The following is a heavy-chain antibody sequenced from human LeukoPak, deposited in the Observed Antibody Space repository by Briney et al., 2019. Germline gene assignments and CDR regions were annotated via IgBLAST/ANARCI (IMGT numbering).Heavy chain of an antibody. D-gene: IGHD5-12*01. V-gene: IGHV4-34*01. Sequence: SETLSLTCAVYGGSFSGYYWSWIRQPPGKGLEWIGEINHSGSTNYNPSLQRRVTISVDTSKNQSSLKLSSVTAADTAVYYCARGGSGYAYYYYYMDVWGKGTTVTVSS. J-gene: IGHJ6*03. CDR3: ARGGSGYAYYYYYMDV. CDR2: INHSGST. CDR1: GGSFSGYY.